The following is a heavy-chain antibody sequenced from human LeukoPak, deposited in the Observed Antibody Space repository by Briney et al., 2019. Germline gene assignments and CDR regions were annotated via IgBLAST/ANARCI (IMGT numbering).Heavy chain of an antibody. CDR3: AKDPSSSWYGGYYFDY. J-gene: IGHJ4*02. V-gene: IGHV3-9*01. CDR1: AFRINKYW. Sequence: PGGSLRLSCAASAFRINKYWMHWVRQAPGKGLEWVSGISWNSGSIGYADSVKGRFTISRDNAKNSLYLQMNSLRAEDTALYYCAKDPSSSWYGGYYFDYWGQGTLVTVSS. D-gene: IGHD6-13*01. CDR2: ISWNSGSI.